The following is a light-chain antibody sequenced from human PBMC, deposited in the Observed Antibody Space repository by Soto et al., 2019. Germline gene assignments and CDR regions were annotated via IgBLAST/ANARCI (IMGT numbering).Light chain of an antibody. Sequence: DSVMTQSPDSLAVSLGERATINCKSSQSVLYSSNNKNYLAWYQQKPGQPPKLLIYRASTRESGVPDRFSGSGSGTDFTLTISSLQAEDVAVYYCQQYYSTPQTFGQGTKLEIK. J-gene: IGKJ2*01. CDR1: QSVLYSSNNKNY. V-gene: IGKV4-1*01. CDR2: RAS. CDR3: QQYYSTPQT.